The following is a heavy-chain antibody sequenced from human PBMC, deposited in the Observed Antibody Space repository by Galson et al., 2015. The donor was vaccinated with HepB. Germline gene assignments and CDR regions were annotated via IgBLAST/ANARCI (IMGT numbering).Heavy chain of an antibody. V-gene: IGHV6-1*01. CDR3: AREGYSSGWSSFDY. CDR1: GDSVSSNSAA. Sequence: CAISGDSVSSNSAAWNWIRQSPSRGLEWLGRTYYRSKWYNDYAVSVKSRITINPDTSKNQFSLQLNSVTPEDTAVYYCAREGYSSGWSSFDYWGQGTLVTVSS. CDR2: TYYRSKWYN. D-gene: IGHD6-19*01. J-gene: IGHJ4*02.